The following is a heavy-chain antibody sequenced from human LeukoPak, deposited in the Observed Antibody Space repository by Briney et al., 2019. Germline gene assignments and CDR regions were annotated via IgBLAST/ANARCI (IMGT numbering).Heavy chain of an antibody. CDR2: IIPIFGTA. CDR3: ARGKLGYSSSWYSTNYFDY. V-gene: IGHV1-69*13. D-gene: IGHD6-13*01. J-gene: IGHJ4*02. Sequence: SVKVSCKASGGTFSSYAISWVRQAPGQGLEWMGGIIPIFGTANYAQKFQGRVTITADESTSTAYMELSSLRSEDTAVYYCARGKLGYSSSWYSTNYFDYWGQGTLVTVSS. CDR1: GGTFSSYA.